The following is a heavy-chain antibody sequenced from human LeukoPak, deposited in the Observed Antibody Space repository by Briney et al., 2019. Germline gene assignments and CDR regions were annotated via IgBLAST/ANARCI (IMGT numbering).Heavy chain of an antibody. CDR2: IYYSWST. D-gene: IGHD1-26*01. J-gene: IGHJ4*02. CDR3: AGVSGSYYVLY. CDR1: GGSISSYY. V-gene: IGHV4-59*01. Sequence: SETLSLTCTVSGGSISSYYWSWIRQPPGKGLEWIGYIYYSWSTNYNPSLKSRVTISVDTSKNQFSLKLSSVTAADTAVYYCAGVSGSYYVLYWGQGTLVTVSS.